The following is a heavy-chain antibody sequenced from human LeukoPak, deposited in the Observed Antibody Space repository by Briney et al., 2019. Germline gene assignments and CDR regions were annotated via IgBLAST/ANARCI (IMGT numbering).Heavy chain of an antibody. CDR3: ARTMIVVDDAFDI. V-gene: IGHV1-8*02. J-gene: IGHJ3*02. CDR2: MNPNSGNT. Sequence: ASVKVSCKASGYTFTNYGISWVRQAPGQGLEWMGWMNPNSGNTGYAQKFQGRVTMTRNTSISTAYMELSSLRSEDTAVYYCARTMIVVDDAFDIWGQGTMVTVSS. CDR1: GYTFTNYG. D-gene: IGHD3-22*01.